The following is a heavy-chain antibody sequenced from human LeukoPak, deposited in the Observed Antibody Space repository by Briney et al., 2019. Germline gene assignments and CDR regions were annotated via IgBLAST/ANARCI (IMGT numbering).Heavy chain of an antibody. Sequence: GGSLRLSCAASGFTFSSYSMSWVRQAPGKGLERVSSISSSSSYIYYADSVKGRFTISRDNAKNSLYLQMNSPRAEDTAVYYCARGSVQAAAAGINPDYWGQGTLVTVSS. CDR1: GFTFSSYS. V-gene: IGHV3-21*01. CDR2: ISSSSSYI. J-gene: IGHJ4*02. D-gene: IGHD6-13*01. CDR3: ARGSVQAAAAGINPDY.